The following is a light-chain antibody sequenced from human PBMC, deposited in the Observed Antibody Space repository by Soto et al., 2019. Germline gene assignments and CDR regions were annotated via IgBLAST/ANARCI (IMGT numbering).Light chain of an antibody. V-gene: IGLV2-11*01. CDR2: DVS. Sequence: SVLTQPRSVSGSPGQSVTISCTGTSSDVGGYNYVSWYQQHPGKAPKLMIYDVSKRPSGVSDRFSGSKSGNTASLTVSGLQAEDEADYYCGSYTAGNPTYVFGTGTKVTVL. CDR1: SSDVGGYNY. J-gene: IGLJ1*01. CDR3: GSYTAGNPTYV.